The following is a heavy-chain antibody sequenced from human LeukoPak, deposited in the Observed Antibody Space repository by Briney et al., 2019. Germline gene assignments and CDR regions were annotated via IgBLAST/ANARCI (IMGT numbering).Heavy chain of an antibody. CDR3: ARAVLRRVRGVITGGSWFDP. D-gene: IGHD3-10*01. CDR1: SGSISTSNYY. CDR2: IFYSGST. V-gene: IGHV4-39*07. Sequence: SETLSLTCTVSSGSISTSNYYWGWVRQPPGKALEWIGNIFYSGSTYYSPSLKSRVTISLDTSRNQFSLKLNSVTAADTAVYYCARAVLRRVRGVITGGSWFDPWGQGTLVTVSS. J-gene: IGHJ5*02.